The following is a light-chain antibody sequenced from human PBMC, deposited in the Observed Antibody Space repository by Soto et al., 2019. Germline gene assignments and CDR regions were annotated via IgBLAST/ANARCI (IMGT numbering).Light chain of an antibody. J-gene: IGKJ1*01. CDR2: GAS. V-gene: IGKV3-15*01. CDR3: QQSGSSPPT. CDR1: QSVTSN. Sequence: EIVMTQSPATLSVSPGERATLSRSASQSVTSNLAWYQQKPGQAPRLLIYGASTRATGIPARFSGSGSGTDFTLTISRLEPEDFAVYYCQQSGSSPPTFGQGTKVDIK.